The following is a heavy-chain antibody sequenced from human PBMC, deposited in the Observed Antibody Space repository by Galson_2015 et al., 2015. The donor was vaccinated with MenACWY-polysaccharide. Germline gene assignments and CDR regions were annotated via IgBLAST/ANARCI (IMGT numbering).Heavy chain of an antibody. Sequence: SLRLSCAASGFTFSNYWMSWVRQAPGKGLEWVANIKQDGSEKYYVDSVKGRFTISRDNAKNSLYLRMNSLRAEDTAMYYCASQTGSESFDYWGQGTLVTVSS. CDR2: IKQDGSEK. CDR3: ASQTGSESFDY. D-gene: IGHD3-10*01. CDR1: GFTFSNYW. V-gene: IGHV3-7*01. J-gene: IGHJ4*02.